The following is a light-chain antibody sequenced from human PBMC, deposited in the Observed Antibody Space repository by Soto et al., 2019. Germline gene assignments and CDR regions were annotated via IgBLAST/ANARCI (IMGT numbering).Light chain of an antibody. CDR1: QSVSSK. CDR2: GAS. V-gene: IGKV3-15*01. J-gene: IGKJ1*01. CDR3: QRYSNSLWT. Sequence: EIVMTQSPATLSVSPGERATLSCRASQSVSSKLAWYQQKPGQGPRLLIYGASTRATGIPARFSGSGSGTEFTLTISSLQSEDFAVYYCQRYSNSLWTFGQGTKVEI.